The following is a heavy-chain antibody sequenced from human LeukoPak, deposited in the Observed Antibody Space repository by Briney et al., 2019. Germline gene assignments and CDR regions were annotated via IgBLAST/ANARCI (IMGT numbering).Heavy chain of an antibody. Sequence: ASVTVSCKASGGTFSSYAISWVRQAPGQGLEWMGRIIPILGIANYAQKFQGRVTITADKSTSTAYMELSSLRSEDTAVYYCAREGRYFDYWGQGTLVTVSS. CDR2: IIPILGIA. J-gene: IGHJ4*02. CDR3: AREGRYFDY. V-gene: IGHV1-69*04. CDR1: GGTFSSYA.